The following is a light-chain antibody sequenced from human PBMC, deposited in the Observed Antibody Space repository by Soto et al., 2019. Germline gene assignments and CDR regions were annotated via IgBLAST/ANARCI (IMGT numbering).Light chain of an antibody. CDR1: SSNIGSNY. Sequence: QSVLTQPPSASGTPGQRVTISCSGSSSNIGSNYVYWYQQLPGTAPKLLIYYNNQRPSGVPDRFSGSKSGTSASLAISGLRSEDETDYYCSAWDDSLRAVVFGGGTKLTVL. J-gene: IGLJ2*01. CDR3: SAWDDSLRAVV. V-gene: IGLV1-47*01. CDR2: YNN.